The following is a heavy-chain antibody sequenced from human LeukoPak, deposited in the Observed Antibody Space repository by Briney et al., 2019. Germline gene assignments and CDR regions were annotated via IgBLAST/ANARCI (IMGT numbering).Heavy chain of an antibody. V-gene: IGHV3-53*01. D-gene: IGHD6-19*01. CDR1: GFTFSSNS. CDR3: ARRYSSGWWIDY. Sequence: GGSLRLSCAASGFTFSSNSMNWVRQAPGKGLEWVSVIYSGGSTYYADSVKGRFTISRDNSKNTLYLQMNTLRAEDTAVYYCARRYSSGWWIDYWGQGTLVTVSS. CDR2: IYSGGST. J-gene: IGHJ4*02.